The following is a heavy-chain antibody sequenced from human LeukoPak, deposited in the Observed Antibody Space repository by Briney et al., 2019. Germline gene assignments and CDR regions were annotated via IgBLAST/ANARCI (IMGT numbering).Heavy chain of an antibody. CDR1: GFTFSSYA. D-gene: IGHD5-18*01. J-gene: IGHJ5*02. CDR2: ISGSGGST. V-gene: IGHV3-23*01. CDR3: AKWVWDTAMEDNWFDP. Sequence: PGGSLRPSCAASGFTFSSYAMSWVRQAPGKGLEWVSAISGSGGSTYYADSVKGRFTISRDNSKNTLYLQMNSLRAEDTAGYYCAKWVWDTAMEDNWFDPWGQGTLVTVSS.